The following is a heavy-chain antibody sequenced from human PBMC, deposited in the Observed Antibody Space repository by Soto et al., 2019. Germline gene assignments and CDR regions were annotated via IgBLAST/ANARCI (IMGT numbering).Heavy chain of an antibody. J-gene: IGHJ4*02. CDR2: IYSGGLT. D-gene: IGHD2-15*01. CDR1: CFSVSSSY. V-gene: IGHV3-53*01. CDR3: ARGLGFCSGGSCYDD. Sequence: VGSLRLSCAASCFSVSSSYMTWVRQAPGKGLEWVSVIYSGGLTFYADSVKGRFAISRDNSKNTLYLQMNSLRPDDTAVYFCARGLGFCSGGSCYDDWGQGTLVTVSS.